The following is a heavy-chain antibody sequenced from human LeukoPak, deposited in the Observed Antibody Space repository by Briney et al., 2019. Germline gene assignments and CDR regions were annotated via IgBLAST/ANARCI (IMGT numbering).Heavy chain of an antibody. CDR1: GFTFSFYS. D-gene: IGHD2-2*01. J-gene: IGHJ6*03. V-gene: IGHV3-21*01. CDR2: MSVSSGLI. Sequence: PGGSLRLSCAASGFTFSFYSMNWVRQAPGKGLEWVSSMSVSSGLIYYADSVKGRFTISRDNSKNTLYLQMNSLRAEDAAVYNCAKVEDPYQMDVWGKGTTVTVSS. CDR3: AKVEDPYQMDV.